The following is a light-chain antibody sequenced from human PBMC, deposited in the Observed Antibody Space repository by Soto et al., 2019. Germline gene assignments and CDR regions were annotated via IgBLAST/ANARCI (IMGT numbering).Light chain of an antibody. CDR1: QSISSW. CDR3: QQYHSYPT. V-gene: IGKV1-5*03. Sequence: DIQMTQSPSTLSASVGDRVTITCRASQSISSWLAWYQQKPGKAPKLLIYKASSLESGVPSRFSGSRSGTAFTLNITSLQPDDLATYYCQQYHSYPTIGQGTKLDIK. CDR2: KAS. J-gene: IGKJ2*01.